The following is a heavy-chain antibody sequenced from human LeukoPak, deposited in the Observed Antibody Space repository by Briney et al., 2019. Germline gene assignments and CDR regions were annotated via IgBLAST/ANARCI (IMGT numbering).Heavy chain of an antibody. V-gene: IGHV3-30*19. D-gene: IGHD6-6*01. CDR1: GLTFSGYG. Sequence: PGGSLRLSCAASGLTFSGYGMHWVRQAPGKGLEWVAVISFDGTNKYYADSVKGRFTISRDNSKNTLYLQMNSLRTEDTAVYYCAKARPAIAVRVGYYYYGMDVWGQGTTVTVSS. CDR3: AKARPAIAVRVGYYYYGMDV. J-gene: IGHJ6*02. CDR2: ISFDGTNK.